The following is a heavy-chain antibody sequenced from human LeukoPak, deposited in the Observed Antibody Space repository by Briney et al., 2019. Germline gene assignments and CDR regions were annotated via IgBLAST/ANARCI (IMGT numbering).Heavy chain of an antibody. V-gene: IGHV1-69*05. CDR3: ARDLLGYCSSTSCFGTFDP. Sequence: SVEVSCKASGGTFSSYAISWVRQAPGQGLEWMGGIIPIFGTANYAQKFQGRVTITTDESTSTAYMELSSLRSEDTAVYYCARDLLGYCSSTSCFGTFDPWGQGTLVTVSS. CDR1: GGTFSSYA. D-gene: IGHD2-2*01. J-gene: IGHJ5*02. CDR2: IIPIFGTA.